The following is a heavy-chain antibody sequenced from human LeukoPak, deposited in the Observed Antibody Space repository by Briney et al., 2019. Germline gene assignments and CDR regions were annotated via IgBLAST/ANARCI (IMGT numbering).Heavy chain of an antibody. CDR2: IYYSGST. CDR3: ARGNGYNYY. J-gene: IGHJ4*02. CDR1: GASMTNYY. V-gene: IGHV4-59*01. D-gene: IGHD5-24*01. Sequence: SEALSLTCTVSGASMTNYYWAWLRQPPGKGREWIGYIYYSGSTNYTPSLKSPVTISVDTSKNQFSLKLSSVTAADTAVYYCARGNGYNYYWGQGTLVTVSS.